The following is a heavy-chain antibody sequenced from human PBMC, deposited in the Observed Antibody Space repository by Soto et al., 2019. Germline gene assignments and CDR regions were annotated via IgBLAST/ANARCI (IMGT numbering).Heavy chain of an antibody. CDR1: GYTFTSYG. V-gene: IGHV1-18*01. CDR2: ISAYNGNT. Sequence: QVQLVQSGAEVKKPGASVKVSCKASGYTFTSYGISWVRQAPGQGLEWMGWISAYNGNTKCAQKLQGRVSTTTDTSTSTAYMEPRSPRSADKAVYYWARLRGSNHGGYWAQGTLVTVSS. J-gene: IGHJ4*02. D-gene: IGHD1-26*01. CDR3: ARLRGSNHGGY.